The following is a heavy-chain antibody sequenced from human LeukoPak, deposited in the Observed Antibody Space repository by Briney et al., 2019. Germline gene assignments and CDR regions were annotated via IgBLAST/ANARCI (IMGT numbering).Heavy chain of an antibody. V-gene: IGHV3-74*01. CDR2: INSDGSST. D-gene: IGHD4-17*01. Sequence: PGGSLRLSCAASGFTFSSYWMHWVRQAPGKGLVWVSRINSDGSSTSYADSVKGRFTISRDNAKNTLYLQMNSLRAEDTAVYYCARISHDYELDYWGQGTRVTVSS. CDR1: GFTFSSYW. CDR3: ARISHDYELDY. J-gene: IGHJ4*02.